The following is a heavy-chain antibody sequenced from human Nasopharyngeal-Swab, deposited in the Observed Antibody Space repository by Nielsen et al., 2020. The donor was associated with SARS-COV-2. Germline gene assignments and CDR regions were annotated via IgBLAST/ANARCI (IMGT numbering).Heavy chain of an antibody. CDR3: AREHRLRYYYGMEV. J-gene: IGHJ6*02. CDR1: GGSISSRSYY. D-gene: IGHD2-2*01. Sequence: SETLSLTCSVSGGSISSRSYYWVWIRQAPGKGLEWIGSIYSSGDTYYNPPLKSRVTISLDTSKNQFSLKVSAVTAADTAIYYCAREHRLRYYYGMEVWGQGTTVTVSS. V-gene: IGHV4-39*07. CDR2: IYSSGDT.